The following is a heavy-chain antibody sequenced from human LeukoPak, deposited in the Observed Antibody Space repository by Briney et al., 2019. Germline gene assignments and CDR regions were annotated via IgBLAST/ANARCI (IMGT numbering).Heavy chain of an antibody. D-gene: IGHD3-22*01. CDR2: INPNSGGT. Sequence: ASVKVSCKASGYTFTGYYMHWVRQAPGQGLEWMGWINPNSGGTNYAQKFQGRVTMTRDTSISTAYMELSRLRSDDTAVYYCARGWDYYDSSGYYSDWGQGTLVTVSS. V-gene: IGHV1-2*02. CDR3: ARGWDYYDSSGYYSD. J-gene: IGHJ4*02. CDR1: GYTFTGYY.